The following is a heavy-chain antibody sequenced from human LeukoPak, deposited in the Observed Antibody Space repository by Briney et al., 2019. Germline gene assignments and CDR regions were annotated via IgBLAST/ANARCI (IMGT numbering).Heavy chain of an antibody. V-gene: IGHV3-15*01. Sequence: GGSLRLSCAASGFTFGNAWMSWVRQAPGKGLEWVGRIKSKTDGGTTDYAAPVKGRFTISRDDSKNTLYLQMNSLKTEDTAVYYCTTYYIESASQSDYWGQGTLVTVSS. D-gene: IGHD6-13*01. CDR1: GFTFGNAW. J-gene: IGHJ4*02. CDR2: IKSKTDGGTT. CDR3: TTYYIESASQSDY.